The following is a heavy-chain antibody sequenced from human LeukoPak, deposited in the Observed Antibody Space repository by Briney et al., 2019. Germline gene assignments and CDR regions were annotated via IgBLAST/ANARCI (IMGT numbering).Heavy chain of an antibody. CDR3: AKTTAGYSSGRYPGWPVDY. D-gene: IGHD6-19*01. CDR2: IGGSGGST. V-gene: IGHV3-23*01. Sequence: PGGSLRLSCAASGFTFSAYAIIWVRQAPGKGLEWVSGIGGSGGSTFYADSVKGRFTISRDNSENTVYLQMNSLRADDTAVYYCAKTTAGYSSGRYPGWPVDYWGQGTLVTVSS. J-gene: IGHJ4*02. CDR1: GFTFSAYA.